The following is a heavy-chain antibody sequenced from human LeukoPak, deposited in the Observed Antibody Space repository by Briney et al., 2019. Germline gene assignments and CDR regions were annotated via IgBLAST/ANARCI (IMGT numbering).Heavy chain of an antibody. CDR1: GFTFSSYA. CDR2: ISGSGGST. J-gene: IGHJ4*02. D-gene: IGHD2-15*01. Sequence: GGSLRLSCAASGFTFSSYAMSWVRQAPGKGLEWVSPISGSGGSTYYADSVKGRFTISRDNSKNTLYLQMNSLRAEDTAVYYCAKSVRALVFVPFDYWGQGTLVTVSS. CDR3: AKSVRALVFVPFDY. V-gene: IGHV3-23*01.